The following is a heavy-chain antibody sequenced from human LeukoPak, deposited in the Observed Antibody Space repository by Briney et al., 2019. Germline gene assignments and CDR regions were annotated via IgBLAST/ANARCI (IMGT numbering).Heavy chain of an antibody. CDR3: ARHVSAYNSGLPYYMDV. D-gene: IGHD6-19*01. V-gene: IGHV4-59*01. J-gene: IGHJ6*03. Sequence: SETLSLTCTVSGGSISNYYWSWIRQPPGKDLEWIGYISYSGSTNYNPSLKSRVTISVDTSKNQFSLKLNSVTAADTAVYYCARHVSAYNSGLPYYMDVWGKGTTVTVSS. CDR1: GGSISNYY. CDR2: ISYSGST.